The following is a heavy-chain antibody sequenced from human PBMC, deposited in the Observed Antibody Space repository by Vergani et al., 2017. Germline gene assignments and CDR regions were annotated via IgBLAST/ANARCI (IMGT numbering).Heavy chain of an antibody. CDR1: XFPFTPSP. V-gene: IGHV3-21*01. D-gene: IGHD2-2*01. J-gene: IGHJ4*02. Sequence: EVQLVESGGGLVTPPPSLPLSSPXXXFPFTPSPLPSLRQAPGKGLALLSSISSSSSYIYYADSVKGRFTISRDNAKNSLYLQMNSLRAEDTAVYYCARSRPSGAAASDYWGQGTLVTVSS. CDR2: ISSSSSYI. CDR3: ARSRPSGAAASDY.